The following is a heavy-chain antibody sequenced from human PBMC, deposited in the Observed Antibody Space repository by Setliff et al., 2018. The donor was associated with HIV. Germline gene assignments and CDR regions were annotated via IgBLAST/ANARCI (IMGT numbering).Heavy chain of an antibody. J-gene: IGHJ4*02. Sequence: PGESLKISCAASGFTFSSYSMNWVRQTPGKGLEWVSSISSSSSYIYYADSVKGRFTISRDNAKNSLYLQMNSLRAEDTALYYCAREPYYDILTGYLDYWGQGALVTVSS. CDR3: AREPYYDILTGYLDY. D-gene: IGHD3-9*01. V-gene: IGHV3-21*04. CDR1: GFTFSSYS. CDR2: ISSSSSYI.